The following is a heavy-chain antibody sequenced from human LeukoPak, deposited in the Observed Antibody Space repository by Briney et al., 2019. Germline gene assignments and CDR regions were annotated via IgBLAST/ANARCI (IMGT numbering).Heavy chain of an antibody. CDR2: ICYEGSNK. CDR3: AREVVGSPRD. J-gene: IGHJ3*01. Sequence: GGALRLSCAASGVTFSSYGMHWVGQAQGKGLEGVAVICYEGSNKYYADAVKGRFTISRDNSKNTLYLQMNSLRAEDTAVYYCAREVVGSPRDWGQGTMVTVSS. CDR1: GVTFSSYG. V-gene: IGHV3-33*01. D-gene: IGHD2-15*01.